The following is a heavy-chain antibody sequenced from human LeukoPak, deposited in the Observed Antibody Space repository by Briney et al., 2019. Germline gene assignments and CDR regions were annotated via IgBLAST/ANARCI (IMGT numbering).Heavy chain of an antibody. J-gene: IGHJ4*02. CDR2: IYYSGST. CDR3: ARGGFGVVIHPVDY. D-gene: IGHD3-3*01. V-gene: IGHV4-30-4*08. Sequence: SETLSLTCTVSGGSISSGDYYWSWIRQPPGKGLEWIGYIYYSGSTYYNPSLKSRVTISVDTSKSQFSLKLSSVTAADTAVYYCARGGFGVVIHPVDYWGQGTLVTVSS. CDR1: GGSISSGDYY.